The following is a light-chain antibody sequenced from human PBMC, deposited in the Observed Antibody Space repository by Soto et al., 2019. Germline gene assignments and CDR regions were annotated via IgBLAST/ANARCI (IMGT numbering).Light chain of an antibody. CDR3: AAWEDSLSGRVV. V-gene: IGLV1-47*01. CDR2: RNS. J-gene: IGLJ2*01. CDR1: SSNIGSNY. Sequence: QSVLTQPPSASGTPGQRVSISYSGDSSNIGSNYVYLYQRRPRTAPKLLIYRNSQRPSGVPDRFSGSKSGTSASLAISGLQSEDEADSYCAAWEDSLSGRVVFGGGTKVTVL.